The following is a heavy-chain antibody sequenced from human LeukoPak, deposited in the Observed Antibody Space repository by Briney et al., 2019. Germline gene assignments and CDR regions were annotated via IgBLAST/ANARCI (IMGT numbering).Heavy chain of an antibody. Sequence: PGRSLRLSCAASGFTFSSYWMSWVRQAPGKGLEWEANIKQDGSEKYYVDSVKGRFTISRDNAKNSLYLQMNSLRAEDTAVYYCARDRGSRGYDFWSGYYLFDYWGQGTLVTVSS. CDR3: ARDRGSRGYDFWSGYYLFDY. D-gene: IGHD3-3*01. CDR2: IKQDGSEK. CDR1: GFTFSSYW. J-gene: IGHJ4*02. V-gene: IGHV3-7*01.